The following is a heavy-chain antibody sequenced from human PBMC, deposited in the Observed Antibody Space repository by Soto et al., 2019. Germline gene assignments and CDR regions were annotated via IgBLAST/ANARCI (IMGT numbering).Heavy chain of an antibody. D-gene: IGHD2-2*01. CDR3: AKDVRYCSSTSCFGWYFDL. J-gene: IGHJ2*01. Sequence: PGGSLRLSCAASGFTFSSYGMHWVRQAPGKGPEWVAVISYDGSNKYYADSVKGRFTISRDNSKNTLYLQMNSLRAEDTAVYYCAKDVRYCSSTSCFGWYFDLWGRGTLVTVSS. V-gene: IGHV3-30*18. CDR2: ISYDGSNK. CDR1: GFTFSSYG.